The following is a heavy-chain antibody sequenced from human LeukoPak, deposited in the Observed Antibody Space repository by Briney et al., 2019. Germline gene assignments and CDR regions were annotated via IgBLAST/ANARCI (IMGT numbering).Heavy chain of an antibody. V-gene: IGHV3-23*01. D-gene: IGHD3-10*01. J-gene: IGHJ4*02. CDR1: RYTFSNFA. CDR2: ISGTGVNT. Sequence: PGRTLRLSCAVSRYTFSNFAISRVRQAPGRGLEWVSSISGTGVNTHCADSARGRFTSSRDYSKNTLYLRMSSLRAEDTAVYYCAKSSVRGVVSFDYWGQGTLVTVSS. CDR3: AKSSVRGVVSFDY.